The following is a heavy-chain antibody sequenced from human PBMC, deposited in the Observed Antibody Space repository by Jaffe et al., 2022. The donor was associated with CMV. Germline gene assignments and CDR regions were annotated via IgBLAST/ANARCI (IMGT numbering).Heavy chain of an antibody. CDR3: ARPVAGTWGFDY. Sequence: QLQLQESGPGLVKPSETLSLTCTVSGGSISSSSYYWGWIRQPPGKGLEWIGSIYYSGSTYYNPSLKSRVTISVDTSKNQFSLKLSSVTAADTAVYYCARPVAGTWGFDYWGQGTLVTVSS. D-gene: IGHD6-19*01. J-gene: IGHJ4*02. CDR2: IYYSGST. CDR1: GGSISSSSYY. V-gene: IGHV4-39*01.